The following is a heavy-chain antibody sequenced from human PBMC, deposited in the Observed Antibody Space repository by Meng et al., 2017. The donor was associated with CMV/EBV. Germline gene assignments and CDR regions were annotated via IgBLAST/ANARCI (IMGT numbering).Heavy chain of an antibody. CDR1: GYTFTSYG. Sequence: VKVSCKASGYTFTSYGISWVRQAPGQGLEWMGWISAYNGNTNYAQKLQGRVTMTTDTSTSTAYMELRSLRSDDTAVYYCARDFGQLRFLEWLSRTWFDPWGQGTLVTVSS. CDR2: ISAYNGNT. V-gene: IGHV1-18*01. J-gene: IGHJ5*02. CDR3: ARDFGQLRFLEWLSRTWFDP. D-gene: IGHD3-3*01.